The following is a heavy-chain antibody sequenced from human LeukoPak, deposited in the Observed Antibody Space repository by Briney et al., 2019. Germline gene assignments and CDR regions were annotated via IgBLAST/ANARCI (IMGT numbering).Heavy chain of an antibody. CDR2: IYYSGST. D-gene: IGHD6-19*01. J-gene: IGHJ3*02. V-gene: IGHV4-30-4*07. CDR3: ARAPYSSGWYNDVGAFDI. CDR1: GGSISSGGYS. Sequence: SQTLSLTCAVSGGSISSGGYSWSWIRQPPGKGLEWIGYIYYSGSTYYNPSLKSRVTISVDTSKNQFSLKLSSVTAADTAVYYCARAPYSSGWYNDVGAFDIWGQGTMVTVSS.